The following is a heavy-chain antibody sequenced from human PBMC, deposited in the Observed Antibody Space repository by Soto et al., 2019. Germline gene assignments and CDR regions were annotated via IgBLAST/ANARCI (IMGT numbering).Heavy chain of an antibody. V-gene: IGHV3-48*02. D-gene: IGHD4-17*01. CDR1: GFTFSSYS. Sequence: EVQLVESGGGLVQPGGSLRLSCAASGFTFSSYSMNWVRQAPGKGLEWVSYISSSSSTIYYADSVKGRFTISRDNAKYSLYLQMNSLRDEDTAVYYCASPAYGGNLYYYYYGMDVWGQGTTVTVSS. CDR2: ISSSSSTI. J-gene: IGHJ6*02. CDR3: ASPAYGGNLYYYYYGMDV.